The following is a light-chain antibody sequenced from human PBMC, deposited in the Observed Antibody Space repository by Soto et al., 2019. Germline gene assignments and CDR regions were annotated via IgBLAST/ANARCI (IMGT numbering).Light chain of an antibody. V-gene: IGLV1-47*01. CDR1: SSNIGSNH. CDR3: AAWDDSLSGPV. Sequence: QSVLTQPPSASGTPGQRVTISCSGTSSNIGSNHVYWYQQFPGMAPKLLIYRNTQRPSGVPDRFSGSKSGTSASLAISGLRSEDEADYYCAAWDDSLSGPVFGGGTKLTVL. J-gene: IGLJ2*01. CDR2: RNT.